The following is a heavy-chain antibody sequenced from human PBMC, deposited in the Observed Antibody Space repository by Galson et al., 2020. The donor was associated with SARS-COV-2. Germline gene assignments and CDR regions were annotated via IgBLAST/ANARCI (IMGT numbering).Heavy chain of an antibody. V-gene: IGHV5-10-1*01. CDR1: GYSFTSYW. J-gene: IGHJ4*02. CDR3: ARQNYITVDFDY. D-gene: IGHD3-10*01. CDR2: IDPSDSYT. Sequence: GESLKISCKGSGYSFTSYWISWVRQMPGKGLEWMGRIDPSDSYTNYSPSFQGHVTISADKSISTAYLQWSSLKASDTAMYYCARQNYITVDFDYWGQGTLVTVSS.